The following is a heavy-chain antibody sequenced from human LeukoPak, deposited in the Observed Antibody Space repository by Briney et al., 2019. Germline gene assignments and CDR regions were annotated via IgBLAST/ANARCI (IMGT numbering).Heavy chain of an antibody. CDR1: GFIFSSYA. D-gene: IGHD2-8*01. V-gene: IGHV3-23*01. CDR3: AKDRSCITDVCRGDFDY. CDR2: ISGSGGST. J-gene: IGHJ4*02. Sequence: PGGSLRLSCAASGFIFSSYAMSWVRQAPGKGLEWVSTISGSGGSTYYADSVKGRFTISRDNSKNTVYLQMNSLRAEDTAVYYCAKDRSCITDVCRGDFDYWGQGTLVTVSS.